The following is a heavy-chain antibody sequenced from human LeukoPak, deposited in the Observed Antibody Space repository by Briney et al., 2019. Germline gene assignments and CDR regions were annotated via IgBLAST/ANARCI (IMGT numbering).Heavy chain of an antibody. CDR3: AKDSVVGNLGYFDY. J-gene: IGHJ4*02. Sequence: GGSLRLSCAASGFTFSSYAMTWVRQAPGKGLEWVSTIRGSGGSTYYTDSVKGRFTISRDNSKNTLFLQMNSLRAEDTAVYYCAKDSVVGNLGYFDYWGQGTLVTVSS. CDR1: GFTFSSYA. V-gene: IGHV3-23*01. CDR2: IRGSGGST. D-gene: IGHD3-16*01.